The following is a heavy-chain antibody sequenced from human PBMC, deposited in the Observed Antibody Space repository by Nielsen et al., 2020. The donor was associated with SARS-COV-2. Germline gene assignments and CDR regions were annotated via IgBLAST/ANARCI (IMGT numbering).Heavy chain of an antibody. D-gene: IGHD2-2*02. J-gene: IGHJ3*02. V-gene: IGHV4-59*12. CDR3: ARTQGVPIVVVPAAIRSTSDAFDI. CDR2: IYYSGST. CDR1: GGSISSYY. Sequence: SETLSLTCTVSGGSISSYYWSWIRQPPGKGLEWIGYIYYSGSTNYNPSLKSRVTISVDTSKNQFSLKLSSVTAADTAVYYCARTQGVPIVVVPAAIRSTSDAFDIWGQGTMVTVSS.